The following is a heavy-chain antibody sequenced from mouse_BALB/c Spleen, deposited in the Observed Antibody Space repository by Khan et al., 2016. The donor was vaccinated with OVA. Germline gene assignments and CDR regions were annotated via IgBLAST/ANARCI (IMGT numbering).Heavy chain of an antibody. CDR3: ARRNYFGYTFAY. Sequence: QVQLKESGAELARPGASVKLSCKASGYTFSDYYINWVKQRTGQGLEWIGEISPDSGYTYYNEKFKGKATLTADKSSSTAYMQLSSLTSEASAVFCCARRNYFGYTFAYWGQGTLVTVSA. V-gene: IGHV1-77*01. CDR2: ISPDSGYT. D-gene: IGHD1-2*01. J-gene: IGHJ3*01. CDR1: GYTFSDYY.